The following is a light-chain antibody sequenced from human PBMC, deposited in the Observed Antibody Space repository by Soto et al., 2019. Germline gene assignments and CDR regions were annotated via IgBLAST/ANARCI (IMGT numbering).Light chain of an antibody. J-gene: IGKJ2*01. Sequence: DIVMTQSPDSLAVSLGERATINCKSSQSVLYSSNNKNYLAWYQQKPGQPPKLLIYWASTRESGVPDRFSGSGSGTDFTLTISSLXXEXXXXYYCQQYYSTPYTFGQGTKLEIK. CDR3: QQYYSTPYT. CDR2: WAS. V-gene: IGKV4-1*01. CDR1: QSVLYSSNNKNY.